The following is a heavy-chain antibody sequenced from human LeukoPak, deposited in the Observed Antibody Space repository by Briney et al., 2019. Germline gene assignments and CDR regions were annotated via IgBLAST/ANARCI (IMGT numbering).Heavy chain of an antibody. J-gene: IGHJ5*02. V-gene: IGHV1-8*03. Sequence: GASVKASCKASGYTFTSYDINWVRQATGQGLEWMGWMNPNSGNTGYAQKFQGRVTTTRNTSISTAYMELSSLRSEDTAVYYCARGGVVYDFWSGYSRNWFDPWGQGTLVTVSS. CDR2: MNPNSGNT. CDR3: ARGGVVYDFWSGYSRNWFDP. CDR1: GYTFTSYD. D-gene: IGHD3-3*01.